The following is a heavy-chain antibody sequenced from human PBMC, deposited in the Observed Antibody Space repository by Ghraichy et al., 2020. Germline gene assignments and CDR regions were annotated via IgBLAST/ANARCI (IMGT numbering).Heavy chain of an antibody. D-gene: IGHD6-13*01. CDR3: ARGYSSSWHYYYGMDV. CDR2: INHSGST. J-gene: IGHJ6*02. V-gene: IGHV4-34*01. CDR1: GGSFSGYY. Sequence: SETLSLTCAVYGGSFSGYYWSWIRQPPGKGLEWIGEINHSGSTNYNPSLKSRVTISVDTSKNQFSLKLSSVTAADTAVYYCARGYSSSWHYYYGMDVWGQGTTVTVSS.